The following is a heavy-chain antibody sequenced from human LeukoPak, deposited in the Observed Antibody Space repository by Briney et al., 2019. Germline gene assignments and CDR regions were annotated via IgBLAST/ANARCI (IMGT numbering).Heavy chain of an antibody. Sequence: SETLSLTCTVSGGSISSYYWSWIRQPPGKGLEWIGYIYYSGSTNYNPSLKSRVTISVDTSKNQFSLKLSSVTAADTAVYYCARAVADAFDIWGQGTMVTVSS. J-gene: IGHJ3*02. CDR3: ARAVADAFDI. CDR2: IYYSGST. D-gene: IGHD4-23*01. CDR1: GGSISSYY. V-gene: IGHV4-59*08.